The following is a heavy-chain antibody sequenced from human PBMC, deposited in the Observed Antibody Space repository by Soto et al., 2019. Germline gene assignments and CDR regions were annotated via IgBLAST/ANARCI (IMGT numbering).Heavy chain of an antibody. J-gene: IGHJ4*02. D-gene: IGHD6-19*01. V-gene: IGHV3-30*18. CDR1: GFTFSSFG. CDR3: AKQTVKFGSSVVAGPFDI. CDR2: ILYDGSNK. Sequence: GGSLRLSCAASGFTFSSFGMHWVRQAPGKGLEWVAVILYDGSNKYYADSVKGRFTISRDNSKNTLYLQMNSLRAEDTAVFYCAKQTVKFGSSVVAGPFDIWGQGTLVTVSS.